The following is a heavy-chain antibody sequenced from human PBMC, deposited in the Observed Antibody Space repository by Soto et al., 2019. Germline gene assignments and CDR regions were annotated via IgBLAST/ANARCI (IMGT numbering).Heavy chain of an antibody. CDR1: GGTFSSYA. CDR3: AFGSTVTNPYYLAY. V-gene: IGHV1-69*13. J-gene: IGHJ4*02. Sequence: SEKGACKASGGTFSSYAISWVRQAPGQGLEWMGGIIPIFGTANYAQKFQGRVTITADESTSTAYMELSSLRSEDTAVYYCAFGSTVTNPYYLAYRGKGTLGIVSS. CDR2: IIPIFGTA. D-gene: IGHD4-17*01.